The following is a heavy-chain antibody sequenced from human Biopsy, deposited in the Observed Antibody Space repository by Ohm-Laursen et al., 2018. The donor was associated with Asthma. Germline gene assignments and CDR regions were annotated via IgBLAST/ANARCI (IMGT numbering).Heavy chain of an antibody. Sequence: SLRLSCTASGLTFDDYAMHWVRQAPGKGLEWVSGVSWNSGSIDYADSVKGRFTISRDNAKNSLYLQMNSLRGADTALYYCVKDIRLQLWGFDSWGQGTRVTVSS. CDR3: VKDIRLQLWGFDS. D-gene: IGHD6-13*01. CDR2: VSWNSGSI. CDR1: GLTFDDYA. V-gene: IGHV3-9*01. J-gene: IGHJ4*02.